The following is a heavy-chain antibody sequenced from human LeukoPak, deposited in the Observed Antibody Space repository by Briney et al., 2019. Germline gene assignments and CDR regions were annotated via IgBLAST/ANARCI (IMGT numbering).Heavy chain of an antibody. CDR1: GLSFSNYD. D-gene: IGHD3-22*01. CDR2: ISGSGGST. CDR3: AKDISRAPGITMIVVVHGTYDY. Sequence: QAGGSLRLSCAVSGLSFSNYDMSWVRQAPGKGLEWVSAISGSGGSTYYADSVKGRFTISRDNSKNTLYLQMNSLRAEDTAVYYCAKDISRAPGITMIVVVHGTYDYWGQGTLVTVSS. J-gene: IGHJ4*02. V-gene: IGHV3-23*01.